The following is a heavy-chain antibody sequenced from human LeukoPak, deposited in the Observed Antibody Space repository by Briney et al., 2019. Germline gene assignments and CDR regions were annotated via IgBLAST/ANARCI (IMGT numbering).Heavy chain of an antibody. J-gene: IGHJ4*02. V-gene: IGHV3-21*01. D-gene: IGHD3-3*01. CDR2: ISSSSSYI. CDR1: GFIVSSNY. CDR3: ARAPSHTAIFGVVIDLYYFDY. Sequence: TGGSLRLSCAVSGFIVSSNYMSWVRQAPGKGLEWVSSISSSSSYIYYADSVKGRFTISRDNAKNSLYLQMNSLRAEDTAVYYCARAPSHTAIFGVVIDLYYFDYWGQGTLVTVSS.